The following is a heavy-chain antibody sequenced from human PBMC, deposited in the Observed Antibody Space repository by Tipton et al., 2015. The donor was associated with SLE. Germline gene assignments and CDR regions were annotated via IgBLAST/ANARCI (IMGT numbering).Heavy chain of an antibody. CDR3: ASSIMITFGGGGYFDY. Sequence: TLSLTCAVSGYSIGSGYYWGWIRQPPGKGLEWIGSIYNSGSTYYNPSLKSRVTISVDTSKNQFSLKLSSVPAADTAVYYCASSIMITFGGGGYFDYWGQGTLVTVSS. D-gene: IGHD3-16*01. CDR1: GYSIGSGYY. CDR2: IYNSGST. V-gene: IGHV4-38-2*01. J-gene: IGHJ4*02.